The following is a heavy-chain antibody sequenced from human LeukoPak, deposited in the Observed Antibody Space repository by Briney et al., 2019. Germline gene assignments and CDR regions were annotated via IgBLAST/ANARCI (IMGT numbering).Heavy chain of an antibody. Sequence: SVKVSCKASGCTFSSYAISWVRQAPGQGLEWMGRIIPISGNTNYAQKFQGRVTITTDNSTSTAYMELSSLRSEDTAVYYCARDYYDSGTLLEEVNWFDFWGQGTLVTVSS. CDR3: ARDYYDSGTLLEEVNWFDF. J-gene: IGHJ5*01. CDR1: GCTFSSYA. V-gene: IGHV1-69*04. CDR2: IIPISGNT. D-gene: IGHD3-22*01.